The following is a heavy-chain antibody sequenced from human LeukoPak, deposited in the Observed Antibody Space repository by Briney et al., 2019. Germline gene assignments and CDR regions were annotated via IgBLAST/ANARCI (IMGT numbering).Heavy chain of an antibody. Sequence: PSETLSLTCTVSGGSISSGDYYWSWIRQSPWKGLEWIGYIYHSGTTYYNPSLKSRVTISVDTSKNQFSLKLSSVTAADTAVYYCAREDYYASGTYYKGWFDPWGQGTLVTVSS. CDR3: AREDYYASGTYYKGWFDP. D-gene: IGHD3-10*01. CDR2: IYHSGTT. CDR1: GGSISSGDYY. J-gene: IGHJ5*02. V-gene: IGHV4-30-4*08.